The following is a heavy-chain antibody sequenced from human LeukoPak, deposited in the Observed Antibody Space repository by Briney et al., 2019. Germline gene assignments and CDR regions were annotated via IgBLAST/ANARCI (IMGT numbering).Heavy chain of an antibody. CDR3: ASSSGYSYGYGYDY. J-gene: IGHJ4*02. D-gene: IGHD5-18*01. V-gene: IGHV4-61*02. Sequence: SETLSLTCIVSGGSISSGSYYWSWIRQPAGKGLEWIGRIYTSGSTNYNPSLRSRVTISVDTPKNQFSLKLSSVTAADTAVYYCASSSGYSYGYGYDYWGQGTLVTVSS. CDR1: GGSISSGSYY. CDR2: IYTSGST.